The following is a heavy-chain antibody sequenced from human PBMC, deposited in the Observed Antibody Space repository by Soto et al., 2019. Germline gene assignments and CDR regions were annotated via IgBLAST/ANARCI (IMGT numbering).Heavy chain of an antibody. J-gene: IGHJ4*02. CDR1: GGSISSGGYY. Sequence: SETLSLTCTVSGGSISSGGYYWSWIRQHPGKGLEWIGYIYYSGSTYYNPSLKSRVTISVDTSKNQFSLKLSSVTAADTAVYYCARENRVYGSGSYYSDYWGQGTLVTVSS. CDR2: IYYSGST. D-gene: IGHD3-10*01. V-gene: IGHV4-31*03. CDR3: ARENRVYGSGSYYSDY.